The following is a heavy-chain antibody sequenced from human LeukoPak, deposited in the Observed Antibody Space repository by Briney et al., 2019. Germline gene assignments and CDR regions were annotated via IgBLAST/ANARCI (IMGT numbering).Heavy chain of an antibody. CDR1: GGTFSSYA. J-gene: IGHJ3*02. D-gene: IGHD3-22*01. CDR2: IIPIFGTA. Sequence: ASVKVSCKASGGTFSSYAISWVRQAPGQGLEWMGEIIPIFGTANYAQKFQGRVTITADESTSTAYMELSSLRSEDTAVYYCAVPHYYDSSGPDAFDIWGQGTKVTVSS. CDR3: AVPHYYDSSGPDAFDI. V-gene: IGHV1-69*13.